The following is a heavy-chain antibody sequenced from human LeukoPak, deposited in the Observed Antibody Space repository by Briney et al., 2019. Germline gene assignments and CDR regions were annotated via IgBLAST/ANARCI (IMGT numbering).Heavy chain of an antibody. V-gene: IGHV4-34*01. CDR1: GGSFSGYY. Sequence: SETLSLTCAVYGGSFSGYYWSWIRQPPGKGLEWIGEINHSGSTNYNPSLKSRVTISVDTSKNQFSLKLSSVTAADTAVYFCARFSSSWLDYSGQGILVTVSS. CDR3: ARFSSSWLDY. CDR2: INHSGST. J-gene: IGHJ4*02. D-gene: IGHD6-13*01.